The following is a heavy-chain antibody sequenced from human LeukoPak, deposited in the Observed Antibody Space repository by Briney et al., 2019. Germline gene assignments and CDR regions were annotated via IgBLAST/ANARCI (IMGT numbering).Heavy chain of an antibody. CDR3: ARVLWAACCGSYLDS. CDR2: INHSVST. Sequence: SETLSLTCAVYSGSFSDYYWSWIRQPPGRGLEWIGEINHSVSTNYNPSLKSRVTMSVDTSKNQFSLKLSSVTAADTAVYYCARVLWAACCGSYLDSWGQGTLVTVSS. CDR1: SGSFSDYY. V-gene: IGHV4-34*01. D-gene: IGHD2-21*01. J-gene: IGHJ4*02.